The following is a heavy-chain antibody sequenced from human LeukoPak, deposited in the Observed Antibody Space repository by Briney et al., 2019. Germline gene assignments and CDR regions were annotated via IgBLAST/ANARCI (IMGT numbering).Heavy chain of an antibody. J-gene: IGHJ6*03. Sequence: ASVKVSCKASGGTFSSYAISWVRQAPGQGLEWMGGIIPIFGTANYAQKFQGRVTITADESTSTAYMELSSLRSEDTAVYYCARDLQYFSSTSCYIGYMDVWGKGTTVTISS. D-gene: IGHD2-2*02. CDR2: IIPIFGTA. CDR1: GGTFSSYA. V-gene: IGHV1-69*13. CDR3: ARDLQYFSSTSCYIGYMDV.